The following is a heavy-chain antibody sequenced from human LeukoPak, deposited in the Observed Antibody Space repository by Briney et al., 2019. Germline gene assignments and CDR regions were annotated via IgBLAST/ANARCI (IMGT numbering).Heavy chain of an antibody. Sequence: SETLSLTCTVSGGSISTGGYYWSWIRQPPGKGLEWIGYIYQSGSTYYNPPLKSRVTISVDTSKNQFSLKLSSVTAADTAVYYCARDGATYQLEAFDIWGQGTMVTVSS. CDR3: ARDGATYQLEAFDI. CDR2: IYQSGST. D-gene: IGHD2-2*01. J-gene: IGHJ3*02. CDR1: GGSISTGGYY. V-gene: IGHV4-30-2*01.